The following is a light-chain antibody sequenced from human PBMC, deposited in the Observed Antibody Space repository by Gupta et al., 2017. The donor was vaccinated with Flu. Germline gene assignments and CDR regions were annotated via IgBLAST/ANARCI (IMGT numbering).Light chain of an antibody. V-gene: IGLV2-11*01. CDR1: SYDVGAFDY. Sequence: QYAMTQPRSVPRPTGQSVTISCIGTSYDVGAFDYVSWYQQHPAKVPKLMIYDVRQRHSDVPDRFSCSKSGNTAYRTVSGLQTDDEAHYYCCSFTGGYWVFGGGTKLTVL. CDR2: DVR. CDR3: CSFTGGYWV. J-gene: IGLJ3*02.